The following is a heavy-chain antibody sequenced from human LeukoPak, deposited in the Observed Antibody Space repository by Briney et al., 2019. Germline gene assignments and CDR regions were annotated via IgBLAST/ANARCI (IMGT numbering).Heavy chain of an antibody. CDR2: ISYDGSNK. J-gene: IGHJ4*02. CDR3: AKLGGGYPTNFDY. D-gene: IGHD3-22*01. Sequence: GGSLRLSCAASGLTFSSYGMHWVRQAPGKGLEWVAVISYDGSNKYYADSVKGRFTISRDNSKNTLYLQMNSLRAEDTAVYYCAKLGGGYPTNFDYWGQGTLVTVSS. CDR1: GLTFSSYG. V-gene: IGHV3-30*18.